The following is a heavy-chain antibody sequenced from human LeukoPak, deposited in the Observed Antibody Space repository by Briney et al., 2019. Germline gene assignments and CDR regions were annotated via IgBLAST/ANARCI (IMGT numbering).Heavy chain of an antibody. J-gene: IGHJ4*02. CDR3: ARLNEYYYDSSGYLL. CDR1: GGSFSGYY. V-gene: IGHV4-34*01. CDR2: INHSGST. D-gene: IGHD3-22*01. Sequence: SETLSLTCAVYGGSFSGYYWSWIRQPPGKGLEWIGEINHSGSTNYNPSLKSRVTISVDTSKNQFSLKLSSVTAADTAVYYCARLNEYYYDSSGYLLWGQGTLVTVSS.